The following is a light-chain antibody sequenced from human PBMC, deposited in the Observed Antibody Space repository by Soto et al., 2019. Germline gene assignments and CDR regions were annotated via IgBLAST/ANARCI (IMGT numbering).Light chain of an antibody. CDR1: QGIGDT. CDR2: DTS. CDR3: QQRANWPLT. J-gene: IGKJ4*01. V-gene: IGKV3-11*01. Sequence: EVVMTQSPATLSVSPGEGVTLSCRANQGIGDTLAWYQHKPGQTPRLLIYDTSNRATGIPARFSGSGSGTDFTLIISSLEPEDFAVYYCQQRANWPLTFGGGTKVDIK.